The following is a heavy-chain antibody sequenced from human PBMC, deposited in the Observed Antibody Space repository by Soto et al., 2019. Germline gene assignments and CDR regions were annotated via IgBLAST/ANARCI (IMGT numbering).Heavy chain of an antibody. Sequence: ASVKISCKDSGSTFHSNGIGWVRQAPGQGLEWMGWISTYNENMDTAQQLQGRLTMTTDTWTTTAYIELTNLKFDDMALYYCAYVGGYRTDDYSFDLCVPGSPVTVSS. J-gene: IGHJ4*02. V-gene: IGHV1-18*03. CDR2: ISTYNENM. CDR1: GSTFHSNG. D-gene: IGHD5-18*01. CDR3: AYVGGYRTDDYSFDL.